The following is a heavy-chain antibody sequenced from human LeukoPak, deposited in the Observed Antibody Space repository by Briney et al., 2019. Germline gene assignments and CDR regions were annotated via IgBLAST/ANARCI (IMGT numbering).Heavy chain of an antibody. CDR1: GYTFTSYG. Sequence: ASVKVSCKASGYTFTSYGISWVRQAPGQGLEWMGWISAYNGNTNYAQKLQGRVTMTTDTSTSTAYMELRNLRSDDTAVYYCARAPRIAVAGNFDYWGQGTLVTVSS. CDR3: ARAPRIAVAGNFDY. J-gene: IGHJ4*02. V-gene: IGHV1-18*01. CDR2: ISAYNGNT. D-gene: IGHD6-19*01.